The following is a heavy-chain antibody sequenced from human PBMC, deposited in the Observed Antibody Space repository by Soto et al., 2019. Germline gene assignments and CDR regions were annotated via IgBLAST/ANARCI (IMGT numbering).Heavy chain of an antibody. Sequence: LSLTCTVSGGSISSSSWNWVRQAPGKGLEWISIIYSAGNTYYADSVKGRFTISRGNSKNTLYLQMNSLGAEDTAVYYCARDFVVGGPTINYYYGMDVWGQGTTVTVSS. D-gene: IGHD1-26*01. CDR1: GGSISSSS. V-gene: IGHV3-66*01. CDR2: IYSAGNT. J-gene: IGHJ6*02. CDR3: ARDFVVGGPTINYYYGMDV.